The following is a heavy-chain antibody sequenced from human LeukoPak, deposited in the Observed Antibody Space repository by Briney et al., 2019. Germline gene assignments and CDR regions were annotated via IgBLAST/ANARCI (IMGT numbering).Heavy chain of an antibody. CDR2: INPDVGNT. CDR1: GYTFTNSY. J-gene: IGHJ3*01. V-gene: IGHV1-46*01. CDR3: ARIRDGYDDAYDL. D-gene: IGHD5-24*01. Sequence: ASVKVSCKASGYTFTNSYIHWVRQAPGQVLEWMGLINPDVGNTNYAQNFQGRVTLTRDTSTSTVYMELSSLRSEDTAIYYCARIRDGYDDAYDLWGQGTVVTVPS.